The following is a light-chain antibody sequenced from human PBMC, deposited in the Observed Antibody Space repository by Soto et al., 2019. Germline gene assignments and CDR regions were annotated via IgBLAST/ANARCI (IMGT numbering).Light chain of an antibody. CDR1: NIGSKR. V-gene: IGLV3-21*04. CDR2: YDS. J-gene: IGLJ1*01. CDR3: QVWDITTDHYV. Sequence: SYELTQPPSVSVAPEKTARITCGGNNIGSKRVHWYRQKPGQAPVLVIYYDSDRPSGIPERFSGSNSGNTATLTISRVEAGDEADYSCQVWDITTDHYVFGTGTKLTVL.